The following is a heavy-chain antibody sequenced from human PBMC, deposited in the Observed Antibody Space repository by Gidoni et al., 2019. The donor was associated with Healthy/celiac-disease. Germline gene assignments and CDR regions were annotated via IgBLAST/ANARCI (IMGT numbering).Heavy chain of an antibody. CDR2: IYYSGRT. CDR1: AYATDSAGYY. CDR3: ARDVISRAPDAAASPSALGY. D-gene: IGHD3-16*02. Sequence: VTLQDSSPRMVKPSQTLSRTCPVSAYATDSAGYYCSWIRQTPGKGLEVVGYIYYSGRTYYNPSLKSRVTKSVDTSKNQFSLKLSSVTAADTAVYYCARDVISRAPDAAASPSALGYWGQGTLVTVSS. V-gene: IGHV4-31*03. J-gene: IGHJ4*02.